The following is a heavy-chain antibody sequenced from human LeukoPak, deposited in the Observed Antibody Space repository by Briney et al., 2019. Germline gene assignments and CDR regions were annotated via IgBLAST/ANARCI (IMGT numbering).Heavy chain of an antibody. CDR1: GFTVSSNS. CDR2: IYSGGST. V-gene: IGHV3-53*01. J-gene: IGHJ4*02. D-gene: IGHD6-19*01. CDR3: ARRVAGNYFDY. Sequence: GRSLRLSCAASGFTVSSNSMSWVRQAPGKGLEWVSVIYSGGSTYYADSVKGRFTISRDNSKNTVYLQMNSLRAEDTAVYYCARRVAGNYFDYWGQGTLVTVSS.